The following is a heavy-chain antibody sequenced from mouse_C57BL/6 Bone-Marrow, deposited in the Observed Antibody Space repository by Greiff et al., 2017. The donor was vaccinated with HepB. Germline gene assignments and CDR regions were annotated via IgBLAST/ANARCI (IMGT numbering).Heavy chain of an antibody. V-gene: IGHV5-12*01. D-gene: IGHD2-4*01. CDR1: GFTFSDYY. CDR2: ISNGGGST. Sequence: EVQLVESGGGLVQPGGSLKLSCAASGFTFSDYYMYWVRQTPEKRLEWVAYISNGGGSTYYPDTVKGRFTISRDNAKNTLYLQMSRLKSEDTAMYYCARPGDDYDVGYYAMDYWGQGTSVTVSS. CDR3: ARPGDDYDVGYYAMDY. J-gene: IGHJ4*01.